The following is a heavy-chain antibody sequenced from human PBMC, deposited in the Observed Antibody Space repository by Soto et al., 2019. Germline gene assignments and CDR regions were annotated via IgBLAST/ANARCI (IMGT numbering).Heavy chain of an antibody. CDR3: AKDRRYVGRPPGYMDV. D-gene: IGHD1-20*01. CDR1: GFTFSSYA. CDR2: ISGSGGST. Sequence: EVQLLESGGGLVQPGGSLRLSCAASGFTFSSYAMSWVRQAPGKGLEWVSAISGSGGSTYYADSVKGRFTISRDNSKNTLYLQMNSLRAEVTAVYYCAKDRRYVGRPPGYMDVWGKGTTVTVSS. J-gene: IGHJ6*03. V-gene: IGHV3-23*01.